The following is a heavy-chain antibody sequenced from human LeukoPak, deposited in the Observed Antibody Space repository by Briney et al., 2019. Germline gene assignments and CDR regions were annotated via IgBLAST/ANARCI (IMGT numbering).Heavy chain of an antibody. Sequence: GGSLRLSCAASGFTFSSYAMSWVRQAPGKGLEWVSSISSSSSYIYYANSVKGRFTISRDNAKNSLYLQMNSLRAEDTAVYYCARVRGAYGMDVWGQGTTVTVSS. CDR3: ARVRGAYGMDV. CDR1: GFTFSSYA. D-gene: IGHD5-24*01. CDR2: ISSSSSYI. V-gene: IGHV3-21*01. J-gene: IGHJ6*02.